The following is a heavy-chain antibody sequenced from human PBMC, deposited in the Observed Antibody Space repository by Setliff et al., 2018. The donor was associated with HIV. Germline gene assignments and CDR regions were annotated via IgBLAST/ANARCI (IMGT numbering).Heavy chain of an antibody. CDR1: GGSISNFY. CDR2: IYSTGDT. Sequence: SETLSLTCSVSGGSISNFYWSWIRQPPGKGLEWVAHIYSTGDTNYNPSLKSRVTLSADTSKNQLSLSLTSVTAADTAVYYCARVRLTMIMMVDYFDQWGQGTLVTVS. CDR3: ARVRLTMIMMVDYFDQ. V-gene: IGHV4-4*07. D-gene: IGHD3-22*01. J-gene: IGHJ4*02.